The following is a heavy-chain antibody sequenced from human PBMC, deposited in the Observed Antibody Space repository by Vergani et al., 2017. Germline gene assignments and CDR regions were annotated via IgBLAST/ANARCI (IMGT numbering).Heavy chain of an antibody. CDR3: AKGRVTGYSKGYFDY. V-gene: IGHV3-9*01. D-gene: IGHD3-9*01. Sequence: EVQLVESGGGLVQPGRSLRLSCAASGFTFDDYAMHWVRQAPGKGLEWVSGISWNSGSIGYADSVKGRVTISRNNVKNSLYLQMNRLRAEDPALYYCAKGRVTGYSKGYFDYWGQGTLVTVSS. J-gene: IGHJ4*02. CDR2: ISWNSGSI. CDR1: GFTFDDYA.